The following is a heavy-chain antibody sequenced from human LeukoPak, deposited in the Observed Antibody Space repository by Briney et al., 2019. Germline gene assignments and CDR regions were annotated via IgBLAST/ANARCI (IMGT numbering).Heavy chain of an antibody. V-gene: IGHV3-7*03. J-gene: IGHJ6*02. CDR2: INHNGNVN. CDR1: GFTFSSYW. CDR3: AREHRSWYANYYYGMDV. Sequence: GGSLRLSCAASGFTFSSYWMNWARQAPGKGLEWVASINHNGNVNYYVDSVKGRFTISRDNAKNSLYLQMNSLRAEDTAVYYCAREHRSWYANYYYGMDVWGQGTTVTVSS. D-gene: IGHD6-13*01.